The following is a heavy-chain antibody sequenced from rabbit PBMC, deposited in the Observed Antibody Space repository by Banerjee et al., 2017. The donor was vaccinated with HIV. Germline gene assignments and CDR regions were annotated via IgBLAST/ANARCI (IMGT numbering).Heavy chain of an antibody. CDR2: IYGGSGST. CDR3: AKNTGGYAGYGYAMDL. V-gene: IGHV1S40*01. CDR1: GFSFSSSYY. J-gene: IGHJ4*01. Sequence: QSLEESGGGLVQPEGSLTLTCKASGFSFSSSYYMCWVRQAPGKGLEWIACIYGGSGSTYYASWAKGRFTITRSTSLNTVTLQLKSLTAADTATYFCAKNTGGYAGYGYAMDLWGQGTLVTVS. D-gene: IGHD6-1*01.